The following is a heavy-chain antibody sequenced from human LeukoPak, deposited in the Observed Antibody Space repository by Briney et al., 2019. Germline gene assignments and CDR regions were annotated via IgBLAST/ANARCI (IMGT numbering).Heavy chain of an antibody. J-gene: IGHJ4*02. CDR1: GYTFTGYY. Sequence: GASVKVSCKASGYTFTGYYMHWVRQAPGQGLEWMGWINPNRGGTNYAQKFQGRVTMTRDTSISTAYMELSRLRSDDTAVYYCARGGYYDFWSGYFTFDYWGQGTLVTVSS. CDR2: INPNRGGT. V-gene: IGHV1-2*02. CDR3: ARGGYYDFWSGYFTFDY. D-gene: IGHD3-3*01.